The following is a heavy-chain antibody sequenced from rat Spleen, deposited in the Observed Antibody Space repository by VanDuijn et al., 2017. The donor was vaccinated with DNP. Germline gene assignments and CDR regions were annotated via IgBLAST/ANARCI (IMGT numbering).Heavy chain of an antibody. J-gene: IGHJ1*01. Sequence: EVQLVESGGGLVQPGRSLKLSCAASGFTFSDYYMAWVRQAPKKGLEWVASISYEGSGTYYGDSVKGRFTISRDNAKTTLYLQMNSLRSEATATYYCARGVYYYSATYWYFDFWGPGTMVTVSS. CDR3: ARGVYYYSATYWYFDF. CDR2: ISYEGSGT. D-gene: IGHD1-1*01. V-gene: IGHV5-22*01. CDR1: GFTFSDYY.